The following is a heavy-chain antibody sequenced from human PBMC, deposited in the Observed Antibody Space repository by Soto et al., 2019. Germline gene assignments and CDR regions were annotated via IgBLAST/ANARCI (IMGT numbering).Heavy chain of an antibody. Sequence: EVQLVESGGGLVKPGGSLRLSCAASGFTCSSYSMNWVRQAPGKGLEWVSYVSSSSSTIYYADSVKGRFTISRDNAKNSLYLQMNSLRDEDTAVYYCARAPSFFSSGGSCYNYYYGMDVWGQGTTVTVSS. D-gene: IGHD2-15*01. CDR3: ARAPSFFSSGGSCYNYYYGMDV. J-gene: IGHJ6*02. CDR2: VSSSSSTI. CDR1: GFTCSSYS. V-gene: IGHV3-48*02.